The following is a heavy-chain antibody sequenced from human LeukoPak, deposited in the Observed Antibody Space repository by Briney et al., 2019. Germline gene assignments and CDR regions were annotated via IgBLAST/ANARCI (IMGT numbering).Heavy chain of an antibody. CDR1: GFTFSSYS. CDR3: ARGPLEQQHFGGFDY. CDR2: ISSSSSYI. Sequence: GGSLRLSCAASGFTFSSYSMNWVGQAPGKGLEWVSSISSSSSYIYYADSVKGRFTISRDNAKNSLYLQMNSLRAEDTAVYYCARGPLEQQHFGGFDYWGQGTLVTVSS. V-gene: IGHV3-21*01. J-gene: IGHJ4*02. D-gene: IGHD6-13*01.